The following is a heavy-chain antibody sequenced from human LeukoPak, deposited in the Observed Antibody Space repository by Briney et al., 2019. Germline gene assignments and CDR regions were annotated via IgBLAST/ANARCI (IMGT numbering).Heavy chain of an antibody. CDR3: AVSNGGYGP. D-gene: IGHD5-12*01. J-gene: IGHJ5*02. CDR1: AFNLTAYW. V-gene: IGHV3-74*01. CDR2: INSDGTTT. Sequence: WSLRLSCASSAFNLTAYWMHWVRQDPRQGLLWVARINSDGTTTNYADSVKGRFTISRDNAKNTLFLQMNSLRAEDTAVYFCAVSNGGYGPWGQGALVTVSS.